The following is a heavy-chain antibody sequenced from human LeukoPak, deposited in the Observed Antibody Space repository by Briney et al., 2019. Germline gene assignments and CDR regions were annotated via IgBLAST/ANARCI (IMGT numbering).Heavy chain of an antibody. Sequence: SETLSLTCTVSGDSIISRSYYWGWIRQPPGKGLEWIGSIYYSGNTYYNPSLKSRVTISVDTSENQFSLKLSSVTDSDTAVYYWGRFQYKGYDPIYFDYWAREPLVPVSS. D-gene: IGHD5-12*01. J-gene: IGHJ4*02. CDR3: GRFQYKGYDPIYFDY. CDR2: IYYSGNT. CDR1: GDSIISRSYY. V-gene: IGHV4-39*01.